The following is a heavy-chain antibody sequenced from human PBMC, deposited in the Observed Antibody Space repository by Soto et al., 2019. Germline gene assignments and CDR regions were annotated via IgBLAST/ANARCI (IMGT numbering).Heavy chain of an antibody. V-gene: IGHV4-59*01. J-gene: IGHJ6*03. Sequence: PSETLSLTCTVSGGSISSYYWSWIRQPPGKGLEWIGYIYYSGSTNYNPSLKSRVTISVDTSKNQFSLKLSSVTAADTAVYYCASRVSGGVIPHYYYYYMDVWGKGTTVTVSS. D-gene: IGHD3-16*02. CDR1: GGSISSYY. CDR2: IYYSGST. CDR3: ASRVSGGVIPHYYYYYMDV.